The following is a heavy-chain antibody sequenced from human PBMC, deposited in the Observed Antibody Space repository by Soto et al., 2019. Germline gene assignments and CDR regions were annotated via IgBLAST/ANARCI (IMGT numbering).Heavy chain of an antibody. J-gene: IGHJ5*02. Sequence: SETLSLTCTVSGGSISSYYWSWIRQPPGKGLEWIGYIYYSGSTNYNPSPKSRVTISVDTSKNQFSLKLSSVTAADTAVYYCARVYYDILTGYNWFDPWGQGTLVTVSS. V-gene: IGHV4-59*01. D-gene: IGHD3-9*01. CDR2: IYYSGST. CDR3: ARVYYDILTGYNWFDP. CDR1: GGSISSYY.